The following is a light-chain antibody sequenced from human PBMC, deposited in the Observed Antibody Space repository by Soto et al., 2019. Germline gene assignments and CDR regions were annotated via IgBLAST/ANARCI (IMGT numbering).Light chain of an antibody. V-gene: IGKV3-20*01. CDR2: DVS. Sequence: EIVLTQSPGTLSLSPGERATLSCRSRQTVSSNYLAWYQQKPDQAPRLVIYDVSGRATGIPDRFSGSGSGTDFTLTISRLEPEDFAVYYCQQYGSSPTFGQGTKVEIK. J-gene: IGKJ1*01. CDR3: QQYGSSPT. CDR1: QTVSSNY.